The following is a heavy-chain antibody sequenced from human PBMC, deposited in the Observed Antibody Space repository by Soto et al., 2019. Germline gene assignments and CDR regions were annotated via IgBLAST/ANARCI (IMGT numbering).Heavy chain of an antibody. J-gene: IGHJ5*02. CDR1: GFTFTDYA. CDR3: ARDISIAWSKNWFDP. Sequence: GGSLRLSCAATGFTFTDYAMSWVRQAPGKGLECVSIIGGRGGHTSYADSVKGRFTISRDNSQNTVFLQMNSLTDEDTAVYYCARDISIAWSKNWFDPWGQGTLVTVSS. V-gene: IGHV3-23*01. D-gene: IGHD3-3*02. CDR2: IGGRGGHT.